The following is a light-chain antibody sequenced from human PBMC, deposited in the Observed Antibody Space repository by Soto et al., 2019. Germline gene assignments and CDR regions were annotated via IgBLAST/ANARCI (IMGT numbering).Light chain of an antibody. V-gene: IGKV3-20*01. Sequence: EIVLTQSPGTLSLSPGERATLSCRASQIVSSTYLAWFQQKPGQAPRLLIYGASTRATGIPDRFSGSGSGTDFTLTISGLEPADFAFYYCQQYDVTPPNTFGGGTKVEV. CDR3: QQYDVTPPNT. CDR2: GAS. CDR1: QIVSSTY. J-gene: IGKJ4*01.